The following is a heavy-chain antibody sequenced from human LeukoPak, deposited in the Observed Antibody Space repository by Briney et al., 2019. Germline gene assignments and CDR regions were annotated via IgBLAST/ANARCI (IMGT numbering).Heavy chain of an antibody. CDR2: SYYSGNT. J-gene: IGHJ4*02. V-gene: IGHV4-39*01. CDR1: GGSIKSSSYY. CDR3: ARHVRGVVATIHS. D-gene: IGHD5-12*01. Sequence: PSETLSLTCTVSGGSIKSSSYYWGWIRQSPGKGLEWIGSSYYSGNTYYNPSLKSRVTISVDTSKNQFSLKLSSVTAADTSVYFCARHVRGVVATIHSWGQRTLVTVSS.